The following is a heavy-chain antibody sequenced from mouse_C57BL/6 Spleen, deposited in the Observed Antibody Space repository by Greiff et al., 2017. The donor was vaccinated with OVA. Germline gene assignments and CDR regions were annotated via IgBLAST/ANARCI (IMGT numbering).Heavy chain of an antibody. D-gene: IGHD1-1*01. CDR2: IYPGDGDT. CDR3: AREDYYGSSYKVYAMDY. J-gene: IGHJ4*01. CDR1: GYAFSSYW. Sequence: VKVVESGAELVKPGASVKISCKASGYAFSSYWMNWVKQRPGKGLEWIGQIYPGDGDTNYNGKFKGKATLTADKSSSTAYMQLSSLTSADSAVYFCAREDYYGSSYKVYAMDYWGQGTSVTVSS. V-gene: IGHV1-80*01.